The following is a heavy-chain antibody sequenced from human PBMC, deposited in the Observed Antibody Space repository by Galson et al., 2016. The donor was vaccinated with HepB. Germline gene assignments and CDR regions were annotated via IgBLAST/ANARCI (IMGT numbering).Heavy chain of an antibody. J-gene: IGHJ6*02. D-gene: IGHD3-9*01. CDR2: MKSKGSGGTT. CDR3: IHDWDYNYGMNV. V-gene: IGHV3-15*01. Sequence: SLRLSCAGSGFTFSLAWMTWVRQAPGKGLEWVGRMKSKGSGGTTDYAAPVQGRFSIARDDSKNELYLQMNSLTTEDTALYYCIHDWDYNYGMNVWGQGTTVTVSS. CDR1: GFTFSLAW.